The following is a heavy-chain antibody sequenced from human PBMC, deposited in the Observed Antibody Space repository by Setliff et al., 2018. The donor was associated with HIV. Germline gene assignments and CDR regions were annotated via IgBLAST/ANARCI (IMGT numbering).Heavy chain of an antibody. J-gene: IGHJ4*02. CDR3: ATLDY. CDR1: GGSFSGYY. CDR2: INHSGST. V-gene: IGHV4-34*01. Sequence: SETLSLTCAVYGGSFSGYYWSWIRQPPGKGLEWIGEINHSGSTNYNPSLTKYAQKFQDRVTITADESTYTAYMDLSRLRSDDTAVYYCATLDYWGQGTLVTVPQ.